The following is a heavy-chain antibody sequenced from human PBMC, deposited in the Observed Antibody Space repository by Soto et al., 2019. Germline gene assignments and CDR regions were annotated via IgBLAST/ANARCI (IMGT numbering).Heavy chain of an antibody. CDR1: GFTFSSYG. D-gene: IGHD6-6*01. V-gene: IGHV3-30*18. CDR2: ISYDGSNK. J-gene: IGHJ4*02. Sequence: GGSLRLSCAASGFTFSSYGMHWVRQAPGKGLEWVAVISYDGSNKYYADSVKGRFTISRDNSKNTLYLQMNSLRAEDTAVYYCAKEKVSDSSSGYYFDYWGQGTLVTVSS. CDR3: AKEKVSDSSSGYYFDY.